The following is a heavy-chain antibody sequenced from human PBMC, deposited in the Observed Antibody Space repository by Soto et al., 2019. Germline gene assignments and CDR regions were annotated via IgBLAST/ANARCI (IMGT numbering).Heavy chain of an antibody. V-gene: IGHV3-11*01. CDR2: ISASGSTI. D-gene: IGHD3-22*01. CDR1: GFTFSDYS. Sequence: QVQLVESGGGWVEPGGSLRLSCAASGFTFSDYSRNWIRQAPGKGLERISFISASGSTIYYADSVKGRFTISRDNAKNSLYIQVNSLRVEDTAVYYCARDLCRSSSCYERWFDPWGQGTLVTVSS. J-gene: IGHJ5*02. CDR3: ARDLCRSSSCYERWFDP.